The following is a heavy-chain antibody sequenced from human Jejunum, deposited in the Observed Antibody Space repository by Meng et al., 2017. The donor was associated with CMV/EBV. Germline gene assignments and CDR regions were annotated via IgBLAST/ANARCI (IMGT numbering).Heavy chain of an antibody. J-gene: IGHJ4*02. D-gene: IGHD2-2*01. Sequence: SDYAMYWARQAPGKGLQWVSVISASGGTSYYADSVKGRFTISRDNSKDTLYLEMNSLRAEDTAIYYCAKARDSSRYCSGTSCLIDCWGQGTLVTVSS. CDR1: SDYA. CDR2: ISASGGTS. V-gene: IGHV3-23*01. CDR3: AKARDSSRYCSGTSCLIDC.